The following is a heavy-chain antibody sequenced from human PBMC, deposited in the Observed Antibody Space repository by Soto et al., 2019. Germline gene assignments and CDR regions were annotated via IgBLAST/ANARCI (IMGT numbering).Heavy chain of an antibody. CDR1: GGTFSSYA. CDR3: ARDALYGSGSYSWFDP. D-gene: IGHD3-10*01. Sequence: SVKVSCKASGGTFSSYAISWVRRAPGEGLEWMGGIIPIFGTANYAQKFQGRVTITADESTSTAYMELRSLRSEDTAVYYCARDALYGSGSYSWFDPWGQGTLVTVSS. J-gene: IGHJ5*02. CDR2: IIPIFGTA. V-gene: IGHV1-69*13.